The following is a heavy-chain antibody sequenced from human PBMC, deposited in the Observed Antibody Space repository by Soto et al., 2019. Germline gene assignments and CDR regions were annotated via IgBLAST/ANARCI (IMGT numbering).Heavy chain of an antibody. V-gene: IGHV3-64*01. CDR2: ISSNGVGT. CDR3: ARRARPDFYYMDV. CDR1: GFTLSGYA. Sequence: GESLKISFAASGFTLSGYAMDWVRQAPGKGLEYVSGISSNGVGTYYANSVQGRFTISRDNSKNTVYLQMGSLRPEDMAVYYCARRARPDFYYMDVWGKGTTVTVSS. J-gene: IGHJ6*03. D-gene: IGHD6-6*01.